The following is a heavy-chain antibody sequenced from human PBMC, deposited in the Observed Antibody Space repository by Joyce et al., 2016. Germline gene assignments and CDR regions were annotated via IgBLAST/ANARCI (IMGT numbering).Heavy chain of an antibody. V-gene: IGHV2-5*01. Sequence: QITLKESGPALVKPTQTLTLTCAFSGFSLNTNGEGVGWIRQPPGRALEWLAAIYWNGVKRYSPSLQTRLSITKDTSKDQVVLLMTNVDPVDTATYYCAHVQYGDFVGWFDPWGQGTLVTVSS. J-gene: IGHJ5*02. CDR1: GFSLNTNGEG. CDR3: AHVQYGDFVGWFDP. D-gene: IGHD2-21*02. CDR2: IYWNGVK.